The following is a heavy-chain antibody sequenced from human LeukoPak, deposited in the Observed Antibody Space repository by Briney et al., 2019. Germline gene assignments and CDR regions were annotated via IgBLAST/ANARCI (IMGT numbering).Heavy chain of an antibody. CDR2: ISSSSSYI. V-gene: IGHV3-21*01. CDR3: AKGPEDYYGSGSSLFDY. J-gene: IGHJ4*02. D-gene: IGHD3-10*01. CDR1: GFTFSRYC. Sequence: RGSLRLSCAASGFTFSRYCIDWVSQTPGEGLGWVSSISSSSSYIYYADSVKGRFTISRDNAKNSLYLQMNSLRAEDTAVYYCAKGPEDYYGSGSSLFDYWGQGTLVTVSS.